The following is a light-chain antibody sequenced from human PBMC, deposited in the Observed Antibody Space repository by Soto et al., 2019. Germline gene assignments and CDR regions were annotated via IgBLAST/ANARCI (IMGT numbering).Light chain of an antibody. CDR2: GAS. Sequence: EIVMTQSPATLSVSPGERATLSCRASHRVSNDFAWYQQKPDQAPRLLIYGASTRATGVPARFSGSGSGTEFTLTISSLQSEDFALYYCQQYNNWPLTFGGGTKVDIK. V-gene: IGKV3-15*01. CDR3: QQYNNWPLT. J-gene: IGKJ4*01. CDR1: HRVSND.